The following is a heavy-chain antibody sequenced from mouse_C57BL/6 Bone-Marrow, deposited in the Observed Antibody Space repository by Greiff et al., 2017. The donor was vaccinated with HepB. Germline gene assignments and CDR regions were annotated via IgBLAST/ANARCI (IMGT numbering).Heavy chain of an antibody. V-gene: IGHV1-54*01. J-gene: IGHJ3*01. CDR1: GYAFTNYL. CDR3: ARGVFAY. CDR2: INPGSGGT. Sequence: VQLQQSGAELVRPGTSVKVSCKASGYAFTNYLIEWVKQRPGQGLEWIGVINPGSGGTNYNEKFKGKATLTADKSSSTAYTQLSSLTSEDSAVYFCARGVFAYWGQGTLVTVSA.